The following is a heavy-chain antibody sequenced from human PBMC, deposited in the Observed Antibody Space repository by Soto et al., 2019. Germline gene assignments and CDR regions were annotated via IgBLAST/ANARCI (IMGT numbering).Heavy chain of an antibody. CDR1: GFTFSNAW. CDR2: IKSKTDGGTT. V-gene: IGHV3-15*01. D-gene: IGHD7-27*01. Sequence: GGSLRLSCAASGFTFSNAWMSWVRQAPGKGLEWVGRIKSKTDGGTTDYAAPVKGRFTISRDDSKNTLYLQMNSLKTEDTAVYYCTTDRTHFNWGNDYWGQGTLVTVSS. J-gene: IGHJ4*02. CDR3: TTDRTHFNWGNDY.